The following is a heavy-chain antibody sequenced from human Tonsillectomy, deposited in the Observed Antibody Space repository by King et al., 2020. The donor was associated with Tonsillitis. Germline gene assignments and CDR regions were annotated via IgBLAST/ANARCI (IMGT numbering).Heavy chain of an antibody. CDR3: ARVAYSNNWRYFEY. Sequence: VQLVESGGGLVQPGGSLRLSCAASGFTFSSFEMNWVRQAPGKGLEWVSYISSSSSTLYYADAVKGRFTISRNNAKNSLYLQMNSLRAEDTAVYYCARVAYSNNWRYFEYWGQGTLVTVPS. CDR1: GFTFSSFE. V-gene: IGHV3-48*03. CDR2: ISSSSSTL. D-gene: IGHD6-13*01. J-gene: IGHJ4*02.